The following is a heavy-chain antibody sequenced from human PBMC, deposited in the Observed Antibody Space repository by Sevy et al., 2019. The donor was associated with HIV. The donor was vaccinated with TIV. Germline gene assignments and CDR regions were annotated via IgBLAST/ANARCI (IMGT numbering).Heavy chain of an antibody. J-gene: IGHJ4*02. CDR1: GFTFSSYS. D-gene: IGHD6-19*01. CDR3: ARRATPGPYSSALYYFDY. V-gene: IGHV3-21*01. Sequence: GGSLRLSCAASGFTFSSYSMNWVRQAPGKGLEWVSSISSSSSYIYYADSVKGRFTISRDNAKNSLYLQMNSLRAEDMAVYYCARRATPGPYSSALYYFDYWGQGTLVTVSS. CDR2: ISSSSSYI.